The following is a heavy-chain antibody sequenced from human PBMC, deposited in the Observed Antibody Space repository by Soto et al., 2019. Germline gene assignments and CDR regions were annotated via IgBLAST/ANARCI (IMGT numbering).Heavy chain of an antibody. J-gene: IGHJ6*01. D-gene: IGHD2-21*01. CDR1: GFTFSSHG. CDR3: VKDRRTEAYGMEV. CDR2: ISYDGTNK. Sequence: QVQLVESGGGVVQPGRSLRLSCAASGFTFSSHGLHWVRQAPSRGLEWVAVISYDGTNKQYGDSVKGRFTISRDTSQNTLYLQMNSLRAEDTAVYYCVKDRRTEAYGMEVWGQGTTFTVSS. V-gene: IGHV3-30*18.